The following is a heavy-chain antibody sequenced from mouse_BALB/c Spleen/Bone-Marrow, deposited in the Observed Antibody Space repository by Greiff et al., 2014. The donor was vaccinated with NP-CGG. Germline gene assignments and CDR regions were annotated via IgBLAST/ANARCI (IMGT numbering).Heavy chain of an antibody. J-gene: IGHJ3*01. V-gene: IGHV1-9*01. CDR1: GYTFSTYW. CDR3: ARLITTGGFAY. Sequence: QVQLKQSGAELMKPGASVKISCKATGYTFSTYWIEWVKQRPGHGLEWIGEILPGSGTTNYNEKFKGKATFTADTSSNTAYMQLSSLTSEDSAVYYCARLITTGGFAYWGQGTLATVSA. CDR2: ILPGSGTT. D-gene: IGHD2-4*01.